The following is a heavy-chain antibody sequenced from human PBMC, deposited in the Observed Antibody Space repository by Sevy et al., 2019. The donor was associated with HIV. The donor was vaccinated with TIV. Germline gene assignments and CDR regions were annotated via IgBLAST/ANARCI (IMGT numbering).Heavy chain of an antibody. CDR1: GFTFSSYA. CDR3: AKDRESSGWYPP. D-gene: IGHD6-19*01. J-gene: IGHJ4*02. Sequence: GGSLRLSCAASGFTFSSYAMSWVRQAPGKGLEWVSAISGSGGSTYYAVSVKGRFTISRDNSKNTLYLQMNSLRAEDTAVYYCAKDRESSGWYPPWGQGTLVTVSS. V-gene: IGHV3-23*01. CDR2: ISGSGGST.